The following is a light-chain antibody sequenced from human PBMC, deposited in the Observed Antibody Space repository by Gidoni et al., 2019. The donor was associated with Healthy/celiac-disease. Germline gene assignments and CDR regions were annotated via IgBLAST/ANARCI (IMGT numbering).Light chain of an antibody. Sequence: EIVLTPSPGTLSLSPGERATLSCRASQSVSSSYLAWYQQTPGQAPRLLIYGASSRATGIPDRFSGSGSGTDFTLTISRLEPEDFAVYYCQQYGSSLFTFGPGTKVDIK. V-gene: IGKV3-20*01. CDR3: QQYGSSLFT. CDR2: GAS. CDR1: QSVSSSY. J-gene: IGKJ3*01.